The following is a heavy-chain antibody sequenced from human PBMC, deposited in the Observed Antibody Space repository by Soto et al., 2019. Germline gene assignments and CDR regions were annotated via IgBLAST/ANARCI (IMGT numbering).Heavy chain of an antibody. CDR3: ARDRTLLWFGELLGY. Sequence: QVQLVQSGAEVKKPGASVKVSCKASGYTFTSYGISWVRQAPGQGLEWMGWISAYNGNTNYAQKLQGRVTMTTDTSTSTGYMELRSLRSDDTAVYYCARDRTLLWFGELLGYWGQGTLVTVSS. CDR1: GYTFTSYG. CDR2: ISAYNGNT. J-gene: IGHJ4*02. D-gene: IGHD3-10*01. V-gene: IGHV1-18*01.